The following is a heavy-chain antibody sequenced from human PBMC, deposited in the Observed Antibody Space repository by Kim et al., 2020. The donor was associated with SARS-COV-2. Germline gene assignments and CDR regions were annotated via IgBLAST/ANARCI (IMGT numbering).Heavy chain of an antibody. V-gene: IGHV3-74*01. Sequence: ADLVKGRFTISRDSAKNALYRQMSSLSADDTAVYYCARDGYCSSTSCYPAYWGQGTLVTVSS. CDR3: ARDGYCSSTSCYPAY. J-gene: IGHJ4*02. D-gene: IGHD2-2*03.